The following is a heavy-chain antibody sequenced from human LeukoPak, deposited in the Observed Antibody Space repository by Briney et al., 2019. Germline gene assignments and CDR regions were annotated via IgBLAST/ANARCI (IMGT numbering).Heavy chain of an antibody. D-gene: IGHD3-10*01. Sequence: GRSLRLSCAASGFTFSNYDMHWVRQAPGKGLDWVAGIRYDGIEELYADSVRGRFTISRDNSRNILYLQMNSLIPEDTATYYCTPENDPSGKMGRFDPWGQGTLVTVSS. CDR1: GFTFSNYD. J-gene: IGHJ5*01. CDR2: IRYDGIEE. CDR3: TPENDPSGKMGRFDP. V-gene: IGHV3-33*01.